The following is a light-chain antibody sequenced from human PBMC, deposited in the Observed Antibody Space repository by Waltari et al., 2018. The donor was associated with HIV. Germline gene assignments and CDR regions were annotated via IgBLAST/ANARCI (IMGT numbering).Light chain of an antibody. CDR3: CAYAGSTTYVI. J-gene: IGLJ2*01. CDR2: EVS. V-gene: IGLV2-23*02. CDR1: SSAVGGYTL. Sequence: QSALTQPASVSGSPAQSITLSCTGTSSAVGGYTLVSWYQQHPGKAPKLSIYEVSKRPSGGSNRFSGSKSGNTASLTISGLQAEDEADYYCCAYAGSTTYVIFGGGTKLTVL.